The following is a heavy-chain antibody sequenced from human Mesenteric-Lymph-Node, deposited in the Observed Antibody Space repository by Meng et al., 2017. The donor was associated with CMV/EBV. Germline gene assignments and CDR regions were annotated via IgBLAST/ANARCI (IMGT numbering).Heavy chain of an antibody. CDR2: ISYDGSNK. V-gene: IGHV3-30*04. CDR1: GFTFSSYA. J-gene: IGHJ4*02. CDR3: AKEGGRDYTNSFDY. Sequence: GESLKISCAASGFTFSSYAMHWVRQAPGKGLEWVAVISYDGSNKYYADSVKGRFTISRDNSKNTLYLLMSSLRFEDTAVYYCAKEGGRDYTNSFDYWGQGTLVTVSS. D-gene: IGHD2-21*02.